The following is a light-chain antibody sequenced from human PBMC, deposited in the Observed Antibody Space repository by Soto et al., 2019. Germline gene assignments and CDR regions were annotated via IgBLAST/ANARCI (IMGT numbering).Light chain of an antibody. Sequence: EIVMTQSPATLSVSPVERSTLSCMASPSVTNYLAWYQQKPGQPPRLLIYGAFNRAAGIPARFSGSGSGTDFTLAIRSLEPEDSAVYYCQQRNIWPPVNCGQGKRREIK. CDR1: PSVTNY. V-gene: IGKV3-11*01. CDR2: GAF. J-gene: IGKJ5*01. CDR3: QQRNIWPPVN.